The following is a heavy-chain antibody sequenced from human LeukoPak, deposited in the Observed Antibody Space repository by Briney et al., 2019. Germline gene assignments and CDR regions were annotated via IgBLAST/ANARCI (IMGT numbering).Heavy chain of an antibody. Sequence: AGGSLRLSCAASGFAFSPDWMSWVRQAPGKGLEWVAMIKKHTNEQYYVDSVKGRFTISRDNAKNSLFLQMNSLKADDTAVYYCASLDTATIQTGGFWGQGTLVTVSS. CDR3: ASLDTATIQTGGF. V-gene: IGHV3-7*01. J-gene: IGHJ4*02. D-gene: IGHD2-21*02. CDR2: IKKHTNEQ. CDR1: GFAFSPDW.